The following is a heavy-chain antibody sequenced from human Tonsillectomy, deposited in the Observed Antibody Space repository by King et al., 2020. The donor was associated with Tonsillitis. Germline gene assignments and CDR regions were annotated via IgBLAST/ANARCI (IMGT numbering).Heavy chain of an antibody. V-gene: IGHV3-7*01. CDR3: VRDGAPGIAAAGTSFDY. D-gene: IGHD6-13*01. CDR2: INQAGNEK. CDR1: GFTFSRYW. J-gene: IGHJ4*02. Sequence: VQLVESGAGLVQPGGPLRLSCAASGFTFSRYWMNWVRQAPGKGLEWVANINQAGNEKYYVDSVKGRFTISRDNAKNSLYLQMNSLRAEDTAVYYCVRDGAPGIAAAGTSFDYWGQGTLVTVSS.